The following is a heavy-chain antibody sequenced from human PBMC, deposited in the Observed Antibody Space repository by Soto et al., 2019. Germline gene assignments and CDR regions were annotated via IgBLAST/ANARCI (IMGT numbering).Heavy chain of an antibody. CDR1: GGTFSSYA. J-gene: IGHJ5*02. V-gene: IGHV1-69*01. CDR3: ARGERITIFGVVIYNWFDP. D-gene: IGHD3-3*01. CDR2: IIPMFGTA. Sequence: QVQLVQSGAEVKKPGSSVKVSCKASGGTFSSYAISWVRQAPGQGLEWMGGIIPMFGTANYAQKFQGRVTITADESTSTAYLELSSLRSEDTAVYYCARGERITIFGVVIYNWFDPWGQGTLVTVSS.